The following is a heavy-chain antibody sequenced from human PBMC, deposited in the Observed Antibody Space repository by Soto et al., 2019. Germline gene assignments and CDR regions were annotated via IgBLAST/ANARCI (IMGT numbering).Heavy chain of an antibody. V-gene: IGHV2-70*01. CDR1: GFSLSTSGMC. D-gene: IGHD3-22*01. CDR3: ARIVRTYYYDSSGPYYYYYGMDV. Sequence: SSPTLVNPTQPPTLTCTLSGFSLSTSGMCVSCIRQPTGKALEWLGLIDWDDDKYYSTSLKTRLTISKHTSKNQVVLTMTNMDPVDTATYYCARIVRTYYYDSSGPYYYYYGMDVWGQGTTVTVSS. J-gene: IGHJ6*02. CDR2: IDWDDDK.